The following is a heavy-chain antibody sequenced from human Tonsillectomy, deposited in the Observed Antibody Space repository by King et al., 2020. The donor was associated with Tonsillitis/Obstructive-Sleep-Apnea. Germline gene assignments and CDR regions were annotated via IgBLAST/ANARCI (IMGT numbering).Heavy chain of an antibody. CDR1: GGTFSSYA. J-gene: IGHJ3*02. CDR2: IIPILGLS. D-gene: IGHD5-18*01. CDR3: AREKHGYSFGPKPFDI. Sequence: QLVQSGAEVKKPGSSVKVSCKASGGTFSSYAISWVRQAPGQGLEWMGRIIPILGLSNYAQKFQGRVTITADKSTSTDYMELSSLRSEDTAVYYCAREKHGYSFGPKPFDIWGQGTMVTVSS. V-gene: IGHV1-69*09.